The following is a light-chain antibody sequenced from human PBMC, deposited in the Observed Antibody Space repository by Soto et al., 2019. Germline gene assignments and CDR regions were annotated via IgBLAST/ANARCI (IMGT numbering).Light chain of an antibody. Sequence: EIVMTQSPATLSVSPGERATLSCRASQSVSSNLAWYHQKPGQAPRLLIYGASTRATGIPARFSGSGSGTEFTLTISSLQSEDFAVYYCQQYNTWPPLYTFGQGTKLEIK. CDR2: GAS. CDR3: QQYNTWPPLYT. J-gene: IGKJ2*01. V-gene: IGKV3-15*01. CDR1: QSVSSN.